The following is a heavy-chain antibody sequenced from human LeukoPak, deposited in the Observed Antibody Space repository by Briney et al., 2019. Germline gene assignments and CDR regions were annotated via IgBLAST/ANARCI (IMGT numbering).Heavy chain of an antibody. J-gene: IGHJ4*02. V-gene: IGHV4-34*01. CDR3: ARGVLAPFDY. CDR2: INHSGST. Sequence: SETLSLTCAVYGGSFSGYYWSWIRQPPGKGLEWIGEINHSGSTNYNPSLKSRVTISVDTSKNQFSLKLSSVTAADTAMYYCARGVLAPFDYWGQGTLVTVSS. CDR1: GGSFSGYY.